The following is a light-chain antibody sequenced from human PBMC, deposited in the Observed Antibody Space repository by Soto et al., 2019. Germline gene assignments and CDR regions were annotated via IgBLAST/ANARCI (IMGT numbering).Light chain of an antibody. CDR3: QQYNDWLPET. V-gene: IGKV3-15*01. Sequence: EIVMAPAQSTLWVSSGEGVILSCTASQSVSSNLAWYQQKPGQAPRLLIHGATTRATGIPARFSGSGSGTEFTLTISSLQSEDSAVYYCQQYNDWLPETFGQGTKV. J-gene: IGKJ1*01. CDR1: QSVSSN. CDR2: GAT.